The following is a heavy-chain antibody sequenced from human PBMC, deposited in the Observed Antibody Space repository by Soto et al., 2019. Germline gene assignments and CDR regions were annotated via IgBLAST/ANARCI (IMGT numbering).Heavy chain of an antibody. D-gene: IGHD3-3*01. CDR2: ISYDGSNK. V-gene: IGHV3-30*18. J-gene: IGHJ4*02. CDR3: AKEQLRFVEWLFRPFDY. Sequence: QVQLVESGGGVVQPGRSLRLSCAASGFTFSSYGMHWVRQAPGKGLEWVAVISYDGSNKYYADSVKGRFTISRDNSKNXQYLQMNSLRAEDTAVYYCAKEQLRFVEWLFRPFDYWGQGTLVTVSS. CDR1: GFTFSSYG.